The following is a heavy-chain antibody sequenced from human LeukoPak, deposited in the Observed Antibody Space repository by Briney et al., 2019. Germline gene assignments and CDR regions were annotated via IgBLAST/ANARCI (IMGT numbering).Heavy chain of an antibody. V-gene: IGHV1-2*02. CDR2: INPNSGST. J-gene: IGHJ6*03. CDR1: GYTFTGYY. CDR3: ARNSYGYKFSMDV. Sequence: GASVKVSCKASGYTFTGYYIHWVRQAPGQGLEWMGWINPNSGSTNYAQKFQGRVTMTRDTSFSTAYMELSRLSSDDTAVYYCARNSYGYKFSMDVWGKGTAVTISS. D-gene: IGHD5-18*01.